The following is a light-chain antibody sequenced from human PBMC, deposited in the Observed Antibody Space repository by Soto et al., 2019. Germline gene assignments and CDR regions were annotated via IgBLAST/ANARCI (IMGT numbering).Light chain of an antibody. CDR2: GSY. J-gene: IGKJ3*01. CDR1: QSIGSS. V-gene: IGKV3-11*01. Sequence: EIVLTQSPDTLSLSPGERATLSCRASQSIGSSLAWYQQKPGQAPRLLMYGSYHRATGIPARFSGSGSGTDFTLTISSLEPEDFAVYYCQQYANWPRTFGPGTKVDIK. CDR3: QQYANWPRT.